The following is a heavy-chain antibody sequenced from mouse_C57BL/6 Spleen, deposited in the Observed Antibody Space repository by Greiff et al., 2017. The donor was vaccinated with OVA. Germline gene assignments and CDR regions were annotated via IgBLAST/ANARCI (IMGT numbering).Heavy chain of an antibody. D-gene: IGHD1-1*01. CDR2: IDPSDSYT. Sequence: VQLQQPGAELVKPGASVKLSCKASGYTFTSYWMQWVKQRPGQGLEWIGEIDPSDSYTNYNQKFKGKATLTVDTSSSTAYMQLSSLTSEDSAVYYCARSGYYGSSPHGMDYWGQGTSVTVSS. CDR1: GYTFTSYW. J-gene: IGHJ4*01. V-gene: IGHV1-50*01. CDR3: ARSGYYGSSPHGMDY.